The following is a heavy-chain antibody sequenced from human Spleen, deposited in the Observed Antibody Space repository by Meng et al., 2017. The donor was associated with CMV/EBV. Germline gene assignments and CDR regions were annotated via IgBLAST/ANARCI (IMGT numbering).Heavy chain of an antibody. V-gene: IGHV3-48*03. J-gene: IGHJ4*02. D-gene: IGHD2-2*01. Sequence: GESLKISCVASGFTFSNYEMNWVRQAPGKGLEWVAYVSNSGSPRYYADSVEGRFTISRDNAKNSLYLQMNIPRAEDTAIYYCASDGAQYYADYWGQGTLVTVSS. CDR1: GFTFSNYE. CDR2: VSNSGSPR. CDR3: ASDGAQYYADY.